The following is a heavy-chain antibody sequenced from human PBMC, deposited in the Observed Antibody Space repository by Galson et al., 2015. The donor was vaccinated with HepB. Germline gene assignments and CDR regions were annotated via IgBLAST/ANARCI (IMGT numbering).Heavy chain of an antibody. CDR1: GFTFNNYW. V-gene: IGHV3-7*03. Sequence: SLRLSCAASGFTFNNYWMTWVRQAPGKGLEWVADVESDGREKNYVDSVRGRFSISRDNAKNTLYLQMNGLRAEDKAVYYCAREGKDLDAREKGYGLDVWGQGTLVTVSS. D-gene: IGHD1-26*01. CDR3: AREGKDLDAREKGYGLDV. CDR2: VESDGREK. J-gene: IGHJ6*02.